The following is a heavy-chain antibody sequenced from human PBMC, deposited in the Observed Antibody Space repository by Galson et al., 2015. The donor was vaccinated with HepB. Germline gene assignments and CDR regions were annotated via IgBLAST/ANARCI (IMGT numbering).Heavy chain of an antibody. Sequence: SLRLSCAASGFTFSSYAMHWVRQAPGKGLEWVAVISYDGSNKYYADSVKGRFTISRDNSKNTLYLQMNSLRAEDTAVYYCARDRDSTELDAFDIWGQGTMVTVSS. CDR3: ARDRDSTELDAFDI. V-gene: IGHV3-30-3*01. CDR2: ISYDGSNK. CDR1: GFTFSSYA. J-gene: IGHJ3*02. D-gene: IGHD2-2*01.